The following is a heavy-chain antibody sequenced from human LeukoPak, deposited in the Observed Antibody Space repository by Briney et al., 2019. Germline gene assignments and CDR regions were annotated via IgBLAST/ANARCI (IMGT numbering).Heavy chain of an antibody. V-gene: IGHV3-72*01. CDR1: GFTLSDHY. Sequence: GSLRLSCGASGFTLSDHYLDWVRQAPGKGLQWVGRTRKKANSYTTEYAASVKGRFTISRDDSKNSLYLQMNSLKTEDTAVYYCARELTTVTTRGSKNWFDPWGQGTLVTVSS. CDR2: TRKKANSYTT. D-gene: IGHD4-17*01. J-gene: IGHJ5*02. CDR3: ARELTTVTTRGSKNWFDP.